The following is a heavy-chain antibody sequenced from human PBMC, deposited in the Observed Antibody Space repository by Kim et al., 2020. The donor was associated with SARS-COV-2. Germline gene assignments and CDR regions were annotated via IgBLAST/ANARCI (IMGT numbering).Heavy chain of an antibody. CDR3: AREGCSSTSCYYYYYYG. D-gene: IGHD2-2*01. V-gene: IGHV3-30-3*01. CDR1: GFTFSSYA. J-gene: IGHJ6*01. CDR2: ISYDGSNK. Sequence: GGSLRLSCAASGFTFSSYAMHWVRQAPGKGLEWVAVISYDGSNKYYADSVKGRFTISRDNSKNTLYLQMNSLRAEDTAVYYCAREGCSSTSCYYYYYYG.